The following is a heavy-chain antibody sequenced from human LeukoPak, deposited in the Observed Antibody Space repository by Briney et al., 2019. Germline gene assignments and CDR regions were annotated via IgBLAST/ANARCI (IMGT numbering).Heavy chain of an antibody. CDR1: GFTFSSYS. Sequence: GGSLRLSCAASGFTFSSYSMNWVRQAPGKGPEWVSSISSSSSYIYYADSVKGRFTISRDNAKNSLYLQMNSLRAEDTAVYYCARLEEYYYDSSGYFKGDYDIWGQGTMVTVSS. CDR2: ISSSSSYI. CDR3: ARLEEYYYDSSGYFKGDYDI. J-gene: IGHJ3*02. V-gene: IGHV3-21*01. D-gene: IGHD3-22*01.